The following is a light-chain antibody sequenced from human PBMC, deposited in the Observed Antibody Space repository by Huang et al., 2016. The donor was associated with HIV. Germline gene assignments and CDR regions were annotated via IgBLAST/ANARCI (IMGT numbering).Light chain of an antibody. Sequence: EIVMTQSPGTLSVSPGERATLSCRASQSISSNLAWYQQKPGQSPRLRIYGASIMATGVPVRFSGSGSGTEFTLTISSLQFEDSAVYYCQQYNDWLSLTFGGGTKV. CDR2: GAS. V-gene: IGKV3-15*01. CDR3: QQYNDWLSLT. J-gene: IGKJ4*01. CDR1: QSISSN.